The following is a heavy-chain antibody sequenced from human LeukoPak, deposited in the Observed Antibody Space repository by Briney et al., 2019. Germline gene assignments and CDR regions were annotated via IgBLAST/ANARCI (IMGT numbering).Heavy chain of an antibody. CDR1: GYSISSGYY. CDR3: ASIVGATRDY. V-gene: IGHV4-38-2*02. D-gene: IGHD1-26*01. J-gene: IGHJ4*02. Sequence: SETLSLTCTVSGYSISSGYYWGWIRQPPGKGLEWIGSIYHSGSTYYNPSLKSRVTISVDTSKNQFSLKLSSVTAADTAVYYCASIVGATRDYWGQGTLVTVSS. CDR2: IYHSGST.